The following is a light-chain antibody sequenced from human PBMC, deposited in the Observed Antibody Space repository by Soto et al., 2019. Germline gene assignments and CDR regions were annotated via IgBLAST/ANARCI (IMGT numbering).Light chain of an antibody. CDR1: QDISNY. J-gene: IGKJ5*01. CDR3: QQYDQFPIT. Sequence: DIQMTQSPXSLSASVGDRVTITCQASQDISNYLNWYQQKPGKAPKLLIYDASNLETGVPSRFSGSGSGTDFTFTISSLQPEDIATYYCQQYDQFPITFGQGTRLEIK. CDR2: DAS. V-gene: IGKV1-33*01.